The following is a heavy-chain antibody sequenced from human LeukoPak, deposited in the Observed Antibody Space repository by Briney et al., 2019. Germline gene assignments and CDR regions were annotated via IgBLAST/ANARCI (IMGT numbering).Heavy chain of an antibody. CDR3: ATGEMATISPLDY. D-gene: IGHD5-24*01. CDR2: IIPILGIA. CDR1: GGTFSSYA. V-gene: IGHV1-69*04. J-gene: IGHJ4*02. Sequence: SVTVSCKASGGTFSSYAISWVRQAPGQGLEWMGRIIPILGIANYAQKFQGRVTITADKSTSTAYMELSSLRSEDTAVYYCATGEMATISPLDYWGQGTLVTVSS.